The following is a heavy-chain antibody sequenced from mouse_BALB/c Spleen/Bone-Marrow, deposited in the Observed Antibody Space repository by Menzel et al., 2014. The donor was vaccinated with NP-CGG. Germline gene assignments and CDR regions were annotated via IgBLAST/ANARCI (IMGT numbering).Heavy chain of an antibody. CDR2: INPDSSTI. D-gene: IGHD1-1*01. CDR1: GFDFSKYW. CDR3: ARLNYYGNLFV. V-gene: IGHV4-1*02. J-gene: IGHJ1*01. Sequence: EVMLVESGGGLVQPGGSLKLSCAASGFDFSKYWMSWVRRAPGKGLEWIGEINPDSSTINYTPSLKDKFIISRDNAKNTLYLQMSKVRSEDTALYYCARLNYYGNLFVWGAGTTVTVSS.